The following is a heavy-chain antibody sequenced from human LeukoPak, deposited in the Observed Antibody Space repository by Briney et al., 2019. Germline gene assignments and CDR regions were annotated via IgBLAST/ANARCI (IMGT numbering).Heavy chain of an antibody. D-gene: IGHD5-18*01. CDR2: SIPIFGTA. V-gene: IGHV1-69*05. Sequence: SVKVSCKASGGTFSSYAISWVRQAPGQGLEWMGRSIPIFGTANYPQKFQGRVTITTDESTSTAYMELSSLRSEDTAVYYCAVGGYSYGYGFSLCMDVWGKGTTVTVSS. CDR1: GGTFSSYA. CDR3: AVGGYSYGYGFSLCMDV. J-gene: IGHJ6*03.